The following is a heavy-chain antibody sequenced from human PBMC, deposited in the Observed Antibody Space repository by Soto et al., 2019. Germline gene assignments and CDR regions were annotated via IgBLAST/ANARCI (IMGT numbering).Heavy chain of an antibody. D-gene: IGHD5-18*01. CDR1: GGSISSYY. V-gene: IGHV4-59*01. J-gene: IGHJ4*02. CDR3: ARDRESLTRGFSYGDTADY. Sequence: SETLSLTCTVSGGSISSYYWSWIRQPPGKGLEWIGYIYYSGSTNYNPSLKSRVTISVDTSKNQFSLKLSSVTAADTAVYYCARDRESLTRGFSYGDTADYWGQGTLVTVSS. CDR2: IYYSGST.